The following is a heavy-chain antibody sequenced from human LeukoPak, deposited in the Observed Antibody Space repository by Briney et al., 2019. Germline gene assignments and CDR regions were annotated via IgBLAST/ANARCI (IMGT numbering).Heavy chain of an antibody. D-gene: IGHD1-26*01. V-gene: IGHV3-30-3*01. J-gene: IGHJ4*02. Sequence: GGSLRRSCAASGFTFSSYAMHWVRQAPGKGLEWVAAISHDGSINYFSDSVKGRFTISRDNSKNTLYLQVNSLRAEDTAVYYCARDRSGSYCIDYWGQGTLVTVSS. CDR3: ARDRSGSYCIDY. CDR2: ISHDGSIN. CDR1: GFTFSSYA.